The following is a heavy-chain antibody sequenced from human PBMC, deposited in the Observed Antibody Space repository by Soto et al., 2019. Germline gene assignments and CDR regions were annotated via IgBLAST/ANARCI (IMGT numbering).Heavy chain of an antibody. CDR3: ARHVAGQLTAREVDY. J-gene: IGHJ4*02. V-gene: IGHV4-59*08. Sequence: SETLSLTCTVSGGSISSYYWSWIRQPPGKGLEWIGYIYYSGSTNYNPSLKSRVTISVDTSKNKFSLKLSSVTAADTAVYYCARHVAGQLTAREVDYWGQGTLVTVSS. CDR2: IYYSGST. CDR1: GGSISSYY. D-gene: IGHD2-15*01.